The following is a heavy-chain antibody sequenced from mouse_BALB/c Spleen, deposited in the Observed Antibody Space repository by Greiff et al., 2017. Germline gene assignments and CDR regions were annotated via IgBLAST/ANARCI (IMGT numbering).Heavy chain of an antibody. CDR1: GFTFNTYA. D-gene: IGHD2-13*01. CDR2: IRSKSNNYAT. V-gene: IGHV10-1*02. CDR3: VRGVTTTAY. J-gene: IGHJ3*01. Sequence: VVESGGGLVQPKGSLKLSCAASGFTFNTYAMNWVRQAPGKGLEWVARIRSKSNNYATYYADSVKDRFTISRDDSQSMLYLQMNNLKTEDTAMYYCVRGVTTTAYWGQGTLVTVSA.